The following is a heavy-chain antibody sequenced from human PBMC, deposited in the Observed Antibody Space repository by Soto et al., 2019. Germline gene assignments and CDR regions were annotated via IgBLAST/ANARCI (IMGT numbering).Heavy chain of an antibody. CDR1: GGSISSYY. CDR3: ARGYNGGWYLNDY. CDR2: IYYSGST. Sequence: SETLSLTCTVSGGSISSYYWSWIRQPPGKGLEWIGYIYYSGSTNYNPSLKSRVAISVDTSENQFSLKLRSVTAADTAIYYCARGYNGGWYLNDYWGQGTLVTVSS. D-gene: IGHD6-19*01. V-gene: IGHV4-59*01. J-gene: IGHJ4*02.